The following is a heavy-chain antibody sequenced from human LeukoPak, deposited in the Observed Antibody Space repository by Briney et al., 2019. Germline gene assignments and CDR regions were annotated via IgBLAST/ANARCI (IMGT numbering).Heavy chain of an antibody. CDR1: GFTFSSYS. CDR2: IGSSSSYI. J-gene: IGHJ5*02. CDR3: ARGGPQVVAATVSFQFWFDP. V-gene: IGHV3-21*01. D-gene: IGHD2-15*01. Sequence: PGGSLRLSCAASGFTFSSYSMNWVRQAPGKGLEWVSSIGSSSSYIYYADSVKGRFTISRDNAKNSLYLQMNSLRAEDTAVYYCARGGPQVVAATVSFQFWFDPWGQGTLATVSS.